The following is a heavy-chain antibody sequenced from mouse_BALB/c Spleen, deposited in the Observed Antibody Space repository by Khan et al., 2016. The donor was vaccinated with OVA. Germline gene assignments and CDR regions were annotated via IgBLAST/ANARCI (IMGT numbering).Heavy chain of an antibody. CDR1: GYTFTTYT. D-gene: IGHD2-14*01. CDR3: AREGAYYRSDGWFSY. CDR2: INPSNGYT. J-gene: IGHJ3*01. V-gene: IGHV1-4*01. Sequence: QVHVKQSGAELARPGASVKMSCKASGYTFTTYTMHWVKQRPGQGLEWIGYINPSNGYTNYNQKFKDKSTLTADKSSSTAYMQLSSLTSDYSADYYCAREGAYYRSDGWFSYWGQGTLVTVSA.